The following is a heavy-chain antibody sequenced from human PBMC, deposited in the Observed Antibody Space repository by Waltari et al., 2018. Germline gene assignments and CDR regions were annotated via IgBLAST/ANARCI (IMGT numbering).Heavy chain of an antibody. CDR3: ATGAMYYYDSSGYSTGGDY. D-gene: IGHD3-22*01. V-gene: IGHV1-69-2*01. Sequence: EVQLVQSGAEVKKPGATVKISCKVSGYTFTDYYMHWVQQAPGKGLEWMGLVDPEDGETIYADKFQCRVTITADTSTDTAYMELSSLRSEDTAVYYCATGAMYYYDSSGYSTGGDYWGQGTLVTVSS. CDR1: GYTFTDYY. CDR2: VDPEDGET. J-gene: IGHJ4*02.